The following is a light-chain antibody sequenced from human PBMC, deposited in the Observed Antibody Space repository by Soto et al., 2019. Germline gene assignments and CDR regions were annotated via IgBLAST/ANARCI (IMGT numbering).Light chain of an antibody. J-gene: IGLJ2*01. Sequence: QSALTQPPSAPGSPGQSVTISCTGTSSDVGGYNYVSWYQQHPGKAPKLMISEVSKRPSGVPDRFSGSKSGNTASLTVSGLQAEDEADCYCSSFAGNNNLVFGGGTKLTVL. CDR3: SSFAGNNNLV. CDR2: EVS. CDR1: SSDVGGYNY. V-gene: IGLV2-8*01.